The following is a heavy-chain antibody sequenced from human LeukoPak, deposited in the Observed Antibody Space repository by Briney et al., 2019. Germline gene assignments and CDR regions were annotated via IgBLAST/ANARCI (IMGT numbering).Heavy chain of an antibody. CDR3: ARNYEQGFDY. CDR2: IYHSGNT. D-gene: IGHD1-7*01. V-gene: IGHV4-61*08. CDR1: GGSISSGGYY. Sequence: SETLSLTCTVSGGSISSGGYYWSWIRQPPGKGLEWIGYIYHSGNTNYNPSLKSRVTISVDTSKNQFSLKLSSVTAADTAVYYCARNYEQGFDYWGQGTLVTVSS. J-gene: IGHJ4*02.